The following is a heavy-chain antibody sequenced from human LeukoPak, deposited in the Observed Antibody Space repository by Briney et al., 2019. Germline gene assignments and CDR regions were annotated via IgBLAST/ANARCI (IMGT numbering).Heavy chain of an antibody. Sequence: PSETLSLTCTVSGGSISGYYWSWIRQPPGKGLEWIGYNYYSGSTNYNPSLKSRVTISVDTSKNQFSLKLSSVTAADTAVYYCARGYCSSTSCYRWFDPWGQGTLVTVSS. V-gene: IGHV4-59*01. CDR3: ARGYCSSTSCYRWFDP. CDR1: GGSISGYY. J-gene: IGHJ5*02. CDR2: NYYSGST. D-gene: IGHD2-2*02.